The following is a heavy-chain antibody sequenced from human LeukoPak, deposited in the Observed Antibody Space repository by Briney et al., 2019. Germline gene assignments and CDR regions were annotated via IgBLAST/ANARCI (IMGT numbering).Heavy chain of an antibody. CDR2: IYTSGST. CDR3: ARDFDLKGLGDAFDI. CDR1: GGSISSYY. V-gene: IGHV4-4*07. D-gene: IGHD3-9*01. J-gene: IGHJ3*02. Sequence: SETLSLTCTVSGGSISSYYWSWIRQPAGKGLEWIGRIYTSGSTNYNPSLKSRVTMSVDTSKNQFSLKLSSVTAADTAVYYCARDFDLKGLGDAFDIWGQGTMVTVSS.